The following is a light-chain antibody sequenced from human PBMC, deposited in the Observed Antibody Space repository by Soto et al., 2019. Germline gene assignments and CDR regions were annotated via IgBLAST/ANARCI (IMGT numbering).Light chain of an antibody. CDR2: DVN. CDR3: SSYTTRSTHV. CDR1: SSNVGYYND. J-gene: IGLJ1*01. V-gene: IGLV2-14*03. Sequence: QSALTQPPSVSGSPGQTITISCTGTSSNVGYYNDVSWFQQHPGKAPKLIISDVNNRPAGVANRFSCSTSGNTSSLTISGLQAEDAAYYCCSSYTTRSTHVFGTGTKLTVL.